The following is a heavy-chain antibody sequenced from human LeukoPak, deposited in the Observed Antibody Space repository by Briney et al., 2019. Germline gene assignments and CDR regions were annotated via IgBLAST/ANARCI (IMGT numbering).Heavy chain of an antibody. CDR2: INPSGGST. Sequence: ASVKVSCKASGYTFTSYYFHWVRQTPGQGLEWMGIINPSGGSTSYAQKFQGRVTMTRDTSTSTVYMELSSLRSEDTAVYYCARQSVTTVVTGGMDVWGQGTTVTVSS. CDR3: ARQSVTTVVTGGMDV. V-gene: IGHV1-46*01. J-gene: IGHJ6*02. D-gene: IGHD4-17*01. CDR1: GYTFTSYY.